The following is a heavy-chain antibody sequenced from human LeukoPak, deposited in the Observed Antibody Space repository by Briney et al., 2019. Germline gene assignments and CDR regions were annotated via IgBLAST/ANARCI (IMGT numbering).Heavy chain of an antibody. CDR2: IYYSGST. V-gene: IGHV4-39*01. J-gene: IGHJ4*02. CDR3: ARYRGIKSSDYAID. D-gene: IGHD3-22*01. CDR1: GGSISSSSYY. Sequence: SETLSLTCTVSGGSISSSSYYWGWIRQPPGKGLEWIGSIYYSGSTYYNPSLKSRVTISVDTSKNQFSLKLSSVTAADTAVYYCARYRGIKSSDYAIDWGQGTLVTVSS.